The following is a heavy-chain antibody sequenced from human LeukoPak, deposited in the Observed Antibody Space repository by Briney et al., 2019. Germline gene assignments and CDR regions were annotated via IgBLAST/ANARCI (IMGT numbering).Heavy chain of an antibody. CDR3: ARSNRYSGRELTVVAFDI. Sequence: PGGSLRLSCAASGFTVSSNYMSWVRQAPGKGLEWVSVIYSGGSTYYADSVKGRFTISRDNSKNTLYLQMNSLRAEDTAVYYCARSNRYSGRELTVVAFDIWGQGTMVTVSS. CDR2: IYSGGST. V-gene: IGHV3-53*01. D-gene: IGHD1-26*01. CDR1: GFTVSSNY. J-gene: IGHJ3*02.